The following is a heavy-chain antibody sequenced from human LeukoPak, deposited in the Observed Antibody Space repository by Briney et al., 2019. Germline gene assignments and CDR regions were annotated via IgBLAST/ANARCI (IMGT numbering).Heavy chain of an antibody. V-gene: IGHV1-18*04. J-gene: IGHJ4*02. CDR1: GYTFTGYY. D-gene: IGHD5-12*01. CDR3: TRDLGQWLLQGIFFDY. Sequence: ASVKVSCKASGYTFTGYYMHWVRQAPGQGLEWMGWISAYNGNTNYAQKLQGRVTMTTDTSTSTAYMELRSLRSDDTAVYYCTRDLGQWLLQGIFFDYWGQGTLVTVSS. CDR2: ISAYNGNT.